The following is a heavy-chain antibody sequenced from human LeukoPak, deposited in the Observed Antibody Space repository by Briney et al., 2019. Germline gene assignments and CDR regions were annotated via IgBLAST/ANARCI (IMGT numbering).Heavy chain of an antibody. Sequence: GGSLRLSCAASGFTFSSYSMNWVRQAPGKGLEWVSSISSSSSYIYYADSVKGRFTISRDNAKNSLYLQMNSLRAEDTAVYYCAKSVDYGDYRLDYWGQGTLVIVSS. V-gene: IGHV3-21*01. J-gene: IGHJ4*02. CDR3: AKSVDYGDYRLDY. CDR1: GFTFSSYS. D-gene: IGHD4-17*01. CDR2: ISSSSSYI.